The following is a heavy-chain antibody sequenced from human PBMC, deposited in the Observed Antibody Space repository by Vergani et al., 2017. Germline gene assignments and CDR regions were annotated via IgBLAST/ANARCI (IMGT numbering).Heavy chain of an antibody. J-gene: IGHJ4*02. Sequence: QVTLRASGPALVKPTQTLTLTCTFSGFSLSTSGMCVSWIRQPPGKALEWLALIDWDDDKYYSTSLKTRLTISKDTSKNQVVLTMTNMDPVDTATYYCARTSYYYGSGRGGFDYWGQGTLVTVSS. CDR3: ARTSYYYGSGRGGFDY. V-gene: IGHV2-70*01. CDR1: GFSLSTSGMC. CDR2: IDWDDDK. D-gene: IGHD3-10*01.